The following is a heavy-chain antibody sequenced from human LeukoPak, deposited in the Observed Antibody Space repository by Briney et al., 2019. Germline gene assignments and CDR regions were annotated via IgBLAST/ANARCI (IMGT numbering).Heavy chain of an antibody. J-gene: IGHJ5*02. CDR1: GWGISSGGCC. D-gene: IGHD6-13*01. V-gene: IGHV4-31*02. CDR2: IYYSGST. Sequence: SQSLSLTWNVAGWGISSGGCCWSWIRQHPGKGLEWIGNIYYSGSTYYNPSLKSRVTISVDTYKNQFSLKLSFVTAADTAVYYCARARIAAAGINWFDPWGQGTLVTVSS. CDR3: ARARIAAAGINWFDP.